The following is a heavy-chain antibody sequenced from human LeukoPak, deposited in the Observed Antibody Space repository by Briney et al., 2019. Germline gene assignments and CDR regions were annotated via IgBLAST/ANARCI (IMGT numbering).Heavy chain of an antibody. Sequence: SETLSLTCTVSGGSISSYYWSWIRQPAGKGLEWIGRIYTSGSTNYNPSLKSRVTMSADTSKNQFSLKLSSVTAADTAVYYCASSLITMVRGAGDAFDIWGQGTMVTVSS. D-gene: IGHD3-10*01. CDR2: IYTSGST. CDR3: ASSLITMVRGAGDAFDI. CDR1: GGSISSYY. J-gene: IGHJ3*02. V-gene: IGHV4-4*07.